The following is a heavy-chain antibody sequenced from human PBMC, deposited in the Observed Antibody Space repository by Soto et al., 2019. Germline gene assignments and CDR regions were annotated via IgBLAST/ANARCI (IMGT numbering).Heavy chain of an antibody. D-gene: IGHD2-2*01. Sequence: QVQMVQSGAEVKKPGASLKVSCKASGYTFTSYDISWVRQAPGQGLEWMGWISAYNGNTNYAQKLQGRVTMTTDTSTSTAYMELSSLRSDDTAVYYCARSPLVPAVKWRMTFFDYWGQGTLVTVSS. V-gene: IGHV1-18*01. CDR3: ARSPLVPAVKWRMTFFDY. CDR2: ISAYNGNT. CDR1: GYTFTSYD. J-gene: IGHJ4*02.